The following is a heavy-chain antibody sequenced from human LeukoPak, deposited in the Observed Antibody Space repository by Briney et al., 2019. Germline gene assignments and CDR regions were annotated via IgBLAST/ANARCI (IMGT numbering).Heavy chain of an antibody. J-gene: IGHJ4*02. CDR1: GGSISSYY. V-gene: IGHV4-59*12. Sequence: SETLSLTCTVSGGSISSYYWSWIRQPPGKGLEWIGYIYYSGSTNYNPSLKSRVTISVDTSKNQFSLKLSSVTAADTAVYYCARASSWSQNFPFDYWGQGTLVTVSS. CDR2: IYYSGST. CDR3: ARASSWSQNFPFDY. D-gene: IGHD6-13*01.